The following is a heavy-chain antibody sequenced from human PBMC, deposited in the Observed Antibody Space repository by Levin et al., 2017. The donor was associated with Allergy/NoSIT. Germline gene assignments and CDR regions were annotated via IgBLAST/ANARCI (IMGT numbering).Heavy chain of an antibody. CDR1: GFTFSSYA. J-gene: IGHJ4*02. CDR3: AKDFTFYSSSWYFDY. V-gene: IGHV3-23*01. Sequence: GESLKISCAASGFTFSSYAMSWVRQAPGKGLEWVSAISGSGGSTYYADSVKGRFTISRDNSKNTLYLQMNSLRAEDTAVYYCAKDFTFYSSSWYFDYWGQGTLVTVSS. CDR2: ISGSGGST. D-gene: IGHD6-13*01.